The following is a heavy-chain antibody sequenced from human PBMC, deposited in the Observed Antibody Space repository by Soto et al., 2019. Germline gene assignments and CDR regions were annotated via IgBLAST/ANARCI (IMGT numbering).Heavy chain of an antibody. J-gene: IGHJ2*01. CDR3: AREIMPLTNDWYFYL. Sequence: QVQLQESGPGLVKPSETLSLTCTVSGGSISGGVHSWSWIRQPPGKGLEWIGHIFDSGSTYYNPSLKRRPTISVDTSKNQFSLRLSSVPAAETAVYYCAREIMPLTNDWYFYLWGLGTLVTVSS. CDR1: GGSISGGVHS. D-gene: IGHD2-8*01. V-gene: IGHV4-30-4*01. CDR2: IFDSGST.